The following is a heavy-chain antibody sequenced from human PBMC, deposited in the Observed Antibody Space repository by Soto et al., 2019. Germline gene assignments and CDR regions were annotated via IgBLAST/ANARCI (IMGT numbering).Heavy chain of an antibody. Sequence: GGSLRLSCAASGFTFGASALQWVRQASGKGLEWLGRIGSRGETYATTYAASVKGRFTISRDDSKKTAYLQMNSLKTEDTAVYYCTRAGSLQWLVPEDFWGQGTLVTVSS. V-gene: IGHV3-73*01. CDR1: GFTFGASA. CDR3: TRAGSLQWLVPEDF. CDR2: IGSRGETYAT. J-gene: IGHJ4*02. D-gene: IGHD6-19*01.